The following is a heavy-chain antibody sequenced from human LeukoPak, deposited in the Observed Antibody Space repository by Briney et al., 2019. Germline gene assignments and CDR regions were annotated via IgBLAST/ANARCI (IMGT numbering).Heavy chain of an antibody. J-gene: IGHJ3*01. CDR2: ISGSGGST. Sequence: GGSLRLSCAASGFTFSSYAMSWVRQAPGKGLEWVSAISGSGGSTYYADSVKGRFTISRDNSKNTLYLQMNSLRAEDTAVYYCAKYDHWWELLSFHAFDLWGQGTMVTVSS. CDR1: GFTFSSYA. V-gene: IGHV3-23*01. CDR3: AKYDHWWELLSFHAFDL. D-gene: IGHD1-26*01.